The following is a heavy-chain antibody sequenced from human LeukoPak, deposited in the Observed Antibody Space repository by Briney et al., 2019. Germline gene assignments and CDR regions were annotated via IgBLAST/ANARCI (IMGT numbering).Heavy chain of an antibody. V-gene: IGHV4-59*12. J-gene: IGHJ3*02. D-gene: IGHD2-15*01. CDR3: ARVLMLRGWVDAFDI. Sequence: SETLSLTCTVSGASIISYYWNWIRQPPGKGLEWIGYIYYSGSTYYNPSLKSRVTMSVDTSKNQFSLKLSSVTAADTAVYYCARVLMLRGWVDAFDIWGQGTMVTVSS. CDR1: GASIISYY. CDR2: IYYSGST.